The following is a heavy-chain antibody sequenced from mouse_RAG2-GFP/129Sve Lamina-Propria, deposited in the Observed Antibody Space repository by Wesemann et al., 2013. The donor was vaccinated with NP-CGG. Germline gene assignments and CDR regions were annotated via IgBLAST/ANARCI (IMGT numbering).Heavy chain of an antibody. V-gene: IGHV1-34*01. CDR3: ARAYGSSFPWFAY. D-gene: IGHD1-1*01. J-gene: IGHJ3*01. Sequence: GNNAEYAGKATLTVDKSSSTAYMELRSLTSEDSAVYYCARAYGSSFPWFAYWGQGTLVTVSA.